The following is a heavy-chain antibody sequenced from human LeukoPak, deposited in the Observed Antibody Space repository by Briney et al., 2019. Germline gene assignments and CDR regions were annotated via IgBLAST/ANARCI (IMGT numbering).Heavy chain of an antibody. CDR2: IHYSGGI. D-gene: IGHD3-3*01. V-gene: IGHV4-34*01. Sequence: SETLSLTCAVYGESFSGYYWTWIRQPPGKGLEWIGQIHYSGGINYSPSLKSPVTISVDTSKNQFSLKLSSVTAADTAVYYCARVETNYDFWSGSFGYMDVWGKGTTVTVSS. J-gene: IGHJ6*03. CDR1: GESFSGYY. CDR3: ARVETNYDFWSGSFGYMDV.